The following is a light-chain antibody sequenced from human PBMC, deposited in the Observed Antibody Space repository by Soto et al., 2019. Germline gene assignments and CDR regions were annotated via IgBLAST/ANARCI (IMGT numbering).Light chain of an antibody. J-gene: IGLJ3*02. CDR3: SSYTGSGPLV. CDR2: EGG. V-gene: IGLV2-14*02. Sequence: QSALTQPASVSGSPGQSITISCTGTSSDVGSYNLVSWYQQHPGKAPKVIIYEGGKRPSGVSNRFSASKSGNTASLTISGLQAEDEGDYYFSSYTGSGPLVFGGGTQLTVL. CDR1: SSDVGSYNL.